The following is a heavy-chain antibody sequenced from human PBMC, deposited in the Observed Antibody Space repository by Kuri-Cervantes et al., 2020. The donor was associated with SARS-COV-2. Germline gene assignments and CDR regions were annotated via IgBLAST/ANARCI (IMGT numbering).Heavy chain of an antibody. CDR1: GFTFSSYA. Sequence: GESLKISCAASGFTFSSYAMHWVRQAPGKGLEWVAVISYDGSNKYYADSVKGRFTISRDNSKNTLYLRMNSLRAEDTAVYYCARDPGYSSGWYYFDYWGQGTLVTVSS. CDR2: ISYDGSNK. CDR3: ARDPGYSSGWYYFDY. J-gene: IGHJ4*02. D-gene: IGHD6-19*01. V-gene: IGHV3-30-3*01.